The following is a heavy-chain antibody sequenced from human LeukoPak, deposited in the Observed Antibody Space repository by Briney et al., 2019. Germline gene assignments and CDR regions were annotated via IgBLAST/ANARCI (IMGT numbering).Heavy chain of an antibody. J-gene: IGHJ4*02. D-gene: IGHD5-24*01. Sequence: ASVKVSCKASGHIFISYYIHWVRQAPGQGLEWIGVINPSDGTTNYAQKFQGRVTMTRDTSATTVYLDLSGLTFEDTAVYYCASDVAREFDHWGQGTLVTASS. V-gene: IGHV1-46*01. CDR2: INPSDGTT. CDR3: ASDVAREFDH. CDR1: GHIFISYY.